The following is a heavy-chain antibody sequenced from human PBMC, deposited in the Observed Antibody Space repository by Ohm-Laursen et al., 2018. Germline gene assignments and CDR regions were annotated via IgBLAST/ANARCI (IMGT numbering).Heavy chain of an antibody. CDR1: GGSISSYY. V-gene: IGHV4-59*01. D-gene: IGHD1-26*01. CDR2: IYYSGST. J-gene: IGHJ4*02. CDR3: ARTGGWELLGGGFDY. Sequence: GTLSLTCTVSGGSISSYYWSWIRQPPGKGLEWIGYIYYSGSTNYNPSLKSRVTISVDTSKNQFSLKLSSVTAADTAVYYCARTGGWELLGGGFDYWGQGTLVTVSS.